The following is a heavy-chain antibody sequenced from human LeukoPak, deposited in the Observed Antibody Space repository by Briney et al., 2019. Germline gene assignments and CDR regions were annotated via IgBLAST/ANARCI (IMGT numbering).Heavy chain of an antibody. V-gene: IGHV4-38-2*02. CDR3: AREYGDCTLDY. CDR2: IYHSGST. J-gene: IGHJ4*02. CDR1: GYSISSGYY. Sequence: SETLSLTCTVSGYSISSGYYWGWIRQPPGKGLEWIGSIYHSGSTYYNPSLKSRVTISVDTSKNQFSLKLSSVTAADTAVYYCAREYGDCTLDYWGQGTLVTVSS. D-gene: IGHD4-17*01.